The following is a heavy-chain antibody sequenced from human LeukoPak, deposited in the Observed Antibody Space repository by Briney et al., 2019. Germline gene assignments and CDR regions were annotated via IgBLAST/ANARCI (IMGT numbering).Heavy chain of an antibody. V-gene: IGHV1-18*01. CDR3: ARDRQWLVFDYYYYGMDV. Sequence: GASVKVSCKASGYTFTSYGISWVRQAPGQGLEWMGWISAYNGNTNYAQKLQGRVTMTTDTSTSTAYMELRSLRSDDTAVYYCARDRQWLVFDYYYYGMDVWGQGTTVTDSS. D-gene: IGHD6-19*01. J-gene: IGHJ6*02. CDR1: GYTFTSYG. CDR2: ISAYNGNT.